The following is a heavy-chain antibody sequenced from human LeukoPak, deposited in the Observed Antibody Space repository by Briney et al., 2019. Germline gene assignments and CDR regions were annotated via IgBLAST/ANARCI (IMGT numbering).Heavy chain of an antibody. D-gene: IGHD6-13*01. Sequence: SVKVSCKASGYTFTSYDINWVRQATGQGLEWMGWMNPNSGYTYYTQRFQGRVTMTRNTAISTAYMELSSLRSEDTAVYYCARDRSSSPDYWGQGTLVTVSS. CDR1: GYTFTSYD. CDR3: ARDRSSSPDY. CDR2: MNPNSGYT. J-gene: IGHJ4*02. V-gene: IGHV1-8*01.